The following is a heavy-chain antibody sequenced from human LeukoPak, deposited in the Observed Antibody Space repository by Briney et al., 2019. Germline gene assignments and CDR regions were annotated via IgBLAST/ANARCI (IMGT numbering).Heavy chain of an antibody. CDR2: INPNSGGT. CDR3: ARGGGIVVVVAATLT. V-gene: IGHV1-2*02. D-gene: IGHD2-15*01. Sequence: GASVKVSCKASGYTFTGYYMHWVRQAPGQGREWMGWINPNSGGTNYAQKFQGRVTMTRDTSISTAYMELSRLRSDDTAVYYCARGGGIVVVVAATLTWGQGTLVTVSS. J-gene: IGHJ4*02. CDR1: GYTFTGYY.